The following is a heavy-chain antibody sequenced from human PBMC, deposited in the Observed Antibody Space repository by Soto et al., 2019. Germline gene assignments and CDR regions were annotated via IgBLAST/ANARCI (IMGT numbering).Heavy chain of an antibody. V-gene: IGHV3-7*01. J-gene: IGHJ5*02. CDR3: ARVWTGQYWVRGSNWFDP. D-gene: IGHD3-10*01. CDR2: IKQDGSEK. CDR1: GFTFSSYW. Sequence: GGSLRLSCAASGFTFSSYWMSWVRQAPGKGLEWVANIKQDGSEKYYVDSVKGRFTISRDNAKNSLYLQMNSLRAEDTAVYYCARVWTGQYWVRGSNWFDPWGQGTLVTVSS.